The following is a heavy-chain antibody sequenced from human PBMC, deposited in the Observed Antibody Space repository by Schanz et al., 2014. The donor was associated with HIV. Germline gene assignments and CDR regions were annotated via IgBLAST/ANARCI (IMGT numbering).Heavy chain of an antibody. D-gene: IGHD3-10*01. CDR1: GYTFSNYD. CDR2: ISVYNGNT. Sequence: QVQLVQSGAEVKKPGASVKVSCKASGYTFSNYDITWVRQAPGQGLEWMGWISVYNGNTDYAKQFQGRVVMTTDTSTNTAYMTLTSLRSVDTAVYYCARGGILLPRGVSNWFDPWGQGTLVIVSS. V-gene: IGHV1-18*01. CDR3: ARGGILLPRGVSNWFDP. J-gene: IGHJ5*02.